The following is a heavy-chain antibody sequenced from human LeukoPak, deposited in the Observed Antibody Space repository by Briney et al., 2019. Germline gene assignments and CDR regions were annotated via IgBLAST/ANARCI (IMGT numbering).Heavy chain of an antibody. V-gene: IGHV6-1*01. CDR1: GDSVSSNSAA. Sequence: SQTLSLTCGISGDSVSSNSAAWNWIRQSASRGLEWLGRTYYRSKWYNDYAVSVKSRITINPDTSKNQFSLQLNSVTPEDTAVYYCARENLFSGGSPFDPWRQGTLVTVSS. CDR2: TYYRSKWYN. D-gene: IGHD3-10*01. CDR3: ARENLFSGGSPFDP. J-gene: IGHJ5*02.